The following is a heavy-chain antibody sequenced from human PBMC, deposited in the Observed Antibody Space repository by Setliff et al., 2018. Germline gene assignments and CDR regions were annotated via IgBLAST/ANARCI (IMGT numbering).Heavy chain of an antibody. CDR1: GYTFSNYW. D-gene: IGHD5-12*01. CDR3: ARDSDSGYDY. Sequence: GESLKISCNGSGYTFSNYWVGWVRQMPGKGLEWMGVIYAGDSDTRYSPSFQGQVTISADRSISTAYLQWSSLKASDIGIYYCARDSDSGYDYWGQGTLVTVSS. CDR2: IYAGDSDT. J-gene: IGHJ4*02. V-gene: IGHV5-51*01.